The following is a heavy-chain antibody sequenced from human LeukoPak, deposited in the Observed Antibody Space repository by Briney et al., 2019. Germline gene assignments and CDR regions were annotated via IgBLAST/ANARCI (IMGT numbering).Heavy chain of an antibody. J-gene: IGHJ4*02. CDR1: GVSITIGVYS. Sequence: SETLSLTCTVSGVSITIGVYSWGWIRQPPGKGLEWIGTIYYSGSNARNPSLKSRVTMSLDTSKNQFSLNLTSVTAADTALYYCPRTANGVCDYWGQGTLVSVSS. D-gene: IGHD2-21*02. CDR2: IYYSGSN. CDR3: PRTANGVCDY. V-gene: IGHV4-39*01.